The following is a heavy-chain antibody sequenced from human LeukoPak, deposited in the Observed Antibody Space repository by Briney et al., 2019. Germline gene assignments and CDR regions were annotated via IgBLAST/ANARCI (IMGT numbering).Heavy chain of an antibody. CDR1: GGSISSSSYY. CDR3: ARQIVSFNWFDP. J-gene: IGHJ5*02. V-gene: IGHV4-39*01. D-gene: IGHD2-15*01. CDR2: IYYSGST. Sequence: ASETLSLTCTVSGGSISSSSYYWGWIRQPPGKGLEWIGSIYYSGSTYYNPSLKSRVTISVDTSKNQFSLKLSSVTAADTAVYYCARQIVSFNWFDPWGQGTLVTVSS.